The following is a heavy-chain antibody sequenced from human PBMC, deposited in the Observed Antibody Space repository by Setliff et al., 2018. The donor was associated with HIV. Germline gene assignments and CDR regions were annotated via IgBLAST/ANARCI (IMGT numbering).Heavy chain of an antibody. CDR2: SHYSGSA. D-gene: IGHD3-10*01. Sequence: SETLSLTCIVSGGSIGSHYWSWIRQPPGKGLEWIAYSHYSGSADYNPSLKSRVTISIDTSKSQLSLKLTSVTAADTAVYYCARGTRTTVRGVFEERVPGSQWGQGTLVTVSS. CDR3: ARGTRTTVRGVFEERVPGSQ. J-gene: IGHJ4*02. CDR1: GGSIGSHY. V-gene: IGHV4-59*11.